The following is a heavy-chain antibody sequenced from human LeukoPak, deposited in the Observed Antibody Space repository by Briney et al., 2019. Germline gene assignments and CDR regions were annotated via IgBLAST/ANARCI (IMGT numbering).Heavy chain of an antibody. CDR3: AGGHSSGSYFNAYHL. D-gene: IGHD3-22*01. Sequence: GVSLRRSCAASEFTVSSNSMSWLRQAPGKGLVGVSGVYSGGSTFYADSVKGRFIISRDSSKNTLYLQMNTLRAEDTAVYYCAGGHSSGSYFNAYHLWGQGTLVTVSS. CDR1: EFTVSSNS. CDR2: VYSGGST. J-gene: IGHJ4*02. V-gene: IGHV3-53*01.